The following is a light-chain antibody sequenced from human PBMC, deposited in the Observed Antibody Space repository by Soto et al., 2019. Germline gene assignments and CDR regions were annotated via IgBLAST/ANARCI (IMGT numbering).Light chain of an antibody. V-gene: IGLV2-8*01. CDR3: SSYAGSSTV. Sequence: QSVLTQPPSASVSPGQSVTISFTGTSSDVGAYNYVSCYQQHPGKAPKLMIYEVSYRPSGVPDRFSGSKSGNTASLTVSGLQAEDEADYYCSSYAGSSTVFGTGTKVTVL. CDR1: SSDVGAYNY. J-gene: IGLJ1*01. CDR2: EVS.